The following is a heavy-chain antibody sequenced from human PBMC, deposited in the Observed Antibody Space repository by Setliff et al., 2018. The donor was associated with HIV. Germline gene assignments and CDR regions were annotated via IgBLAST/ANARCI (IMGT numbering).Heavy chain of an antibody. CDR2: IYPGDSDT. J-gene: IGHJ4*02. D-gene: IGHD3-9*01. V-gene: IGHV5-51*01. CDR1: GYGFSNYW. Sequence: PGESLKISCKGSGYGFSNYWLAWVRQTPGKGLEWMGIIYPGDSDTRYSPSFQGQVTFSADKSTNTAYLQWGSLKASDTGIYFCARQTSRYITLSPPDYWGQGTLVTVS. CDR3: ARQTSRYITLSPPDY.